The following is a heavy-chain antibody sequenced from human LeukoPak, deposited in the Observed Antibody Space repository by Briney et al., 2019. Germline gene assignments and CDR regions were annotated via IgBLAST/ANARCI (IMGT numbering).Heavy chain of an antibody. CDR1: GGSITTTNW. CDR2: SHLSGAT. Sequence: PSETLSLTCAVSGGSITTTNWWSWVRPPPGKGLEWIGESHLSGATNYNPSLESRVIMSIDKSKNHLSLEVTSVTAADTAIYYCTRESGAFSPFGFWGLGTLVTVSS. J-gene: IGHJ4*02. D-gene: IGHD1-26*01. CDR3: TRESGAFSPFGF. V-gene: IGHV4-4*02.